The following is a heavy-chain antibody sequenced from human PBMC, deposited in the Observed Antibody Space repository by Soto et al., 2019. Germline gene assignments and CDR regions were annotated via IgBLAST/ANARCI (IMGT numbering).Heavy chain of an antibody. V-gene: IGHV3-30*18. Sequence: VQLVESGGGVVQPGRSLRLSCAASGFTFSDYAMHWVRQAPGKGLEWVAVVYHDGRNTHYADSVKGRFTISRDSSKNTVSLEMTRLRAADTAVSYCAKGGRQWLVTSDFNYWGQGALVTVSS. J-gene: IGHJ4*02. CDR1: GFTFSDYA. D-gene: IGHD6-19*01. CDR2: VYHDGRNT. CDR3: AKGGRQWLVTSDFNY.